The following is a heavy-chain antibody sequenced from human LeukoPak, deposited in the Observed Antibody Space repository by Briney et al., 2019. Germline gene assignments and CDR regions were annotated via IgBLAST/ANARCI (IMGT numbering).Heavy chain of an antibody. CDR3: AKRYRGD. J-gene: IGHJ4*02. CDR2: ISGSGGST. CDR1: GFTFSTYG. Sequence: GGSLRLSCAASGFTFSTYGMHWVRQAPGKGLEWVSAISGSGGSTYYADSVKSRFTISRDNAKNTLYLQMNSLRAEDTAVYYCAKRYRGDWGQGTLVTVSS. V-gene: IGHV3-23*01. D-gene: IGHD1-26*01.